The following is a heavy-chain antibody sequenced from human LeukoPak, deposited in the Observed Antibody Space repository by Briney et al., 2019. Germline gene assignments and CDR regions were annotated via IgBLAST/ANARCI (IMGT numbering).Heavy chain of an antibody. CDR1: GFTFSSYA. V-gene: IGHV3-30-3*01. D-gene: IGHD3-10*01. J-gene: IGHJ3*02. Sequence: GGSLRLSCAASGFTFSSYAMHWVRQAPGKGLEWVAVISHDGSNKYYADSVKGRFTISRDNSKNTLYLQMNSLRAEDTAVYYCARDQFGELVVCTFHIWGQGTMVTVSS. CDR2: ISHDGSNK. CDR3: ARDQFGELVVCTFHI.